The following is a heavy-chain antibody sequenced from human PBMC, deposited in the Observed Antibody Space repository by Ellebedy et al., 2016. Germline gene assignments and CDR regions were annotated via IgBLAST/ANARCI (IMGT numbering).Heavy chain of an antibody. D-gene: IGHD6-19*01. J-gene: IGHJ5*02. CDR1: GGSISSSSYY. Sequence: SETLSLTCTVSGGSISSSSYYWGWIRQPPGKGLEWIGSIYYSGSTYYNPSLKSRVTISVDTSKNQFSLKLSSVTAADTAVYYCARGSGARQWHGHGWFDPWGQGTLVTVSS. CDR3: ARGSGARQWHGHGWFDP. V-gene: IGHV4-39*01. CDR2: IYYSGST.